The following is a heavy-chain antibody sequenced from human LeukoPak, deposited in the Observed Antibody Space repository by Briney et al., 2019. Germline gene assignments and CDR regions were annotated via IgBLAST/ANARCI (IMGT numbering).Heavy chain of an antibody. CDR1: GFTFDDYG. D-gene: IGHD5-18*01. CDR3: ARGAEVQLWSYYFDY. Sequence: PGGSLRLSCAASGFTFDDYGMSWVRQAPGKGLEWVSGINWNGGSTGYADSVKGRFTISRDNAKNSLYLQMNSLRAEDTALYYCARGAEVQLWSYYFDYWGQGTLVTVSS. V-gene: IGHV3-20*04. J-gene: IGHJ4*02. CDR2: INWNGGST.